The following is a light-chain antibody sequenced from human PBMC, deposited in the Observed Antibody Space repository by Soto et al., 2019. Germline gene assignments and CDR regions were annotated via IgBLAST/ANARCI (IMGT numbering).Light chain of an antibody. CDR3: QQRSYWLT. J-gene: IGKJ4*01. Sequence: EIVLTQSPANLSLSPGERATLSCRASQSISTYLAWYQHKPGQAPRLLIYDASNRATGIPARFSGSGSGTDFTLTISRLEPEDFAVYYCQQRSYWLTFGGGTKVEIE. V-gene: IGKV3-11*01. CDR1: QSISTY. CDR2: DAS.